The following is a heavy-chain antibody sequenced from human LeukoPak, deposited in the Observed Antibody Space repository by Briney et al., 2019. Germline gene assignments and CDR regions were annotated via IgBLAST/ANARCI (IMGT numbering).Heavy chain of an antibody. CDR3: VRYNWNYKIAGVDY. V-gene: IGHV3-43*02. CDR2: ISGDGGRT. Sequence: PGGSLRLSCAASGFSFDDYVIYWVRQVPGRGLDWVSLISGDGGRTYYADSVKGRFTISRDNSKNSLYLQMNSLRAEDTAVYYCVRYNWNYKIAGVDYWGQGTLVTVSS. J-gene: IGHJ4*02. D-gene: IGHD1-7*01. CDR1: GFSFDDYV.